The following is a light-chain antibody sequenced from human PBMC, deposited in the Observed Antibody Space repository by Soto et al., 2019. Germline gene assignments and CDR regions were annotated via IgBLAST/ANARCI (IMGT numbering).Light chain of an antibody. Sequence: DIQMNKSPSSLSSSVSDRVTITCRSSQSISSYLNWYQQKPGKAPKVLIYESSLLQSGVPSRFSGSGSGTDFTLTISSLQPEDFATYYCQHFKSFPITFGQGTRLEIK. V-gene: IGKV1-39*01. J-gene: IGKJ5*01. CDR2: ESS. CDR1: QSISSY. CDR3: QHFKSFPIT.